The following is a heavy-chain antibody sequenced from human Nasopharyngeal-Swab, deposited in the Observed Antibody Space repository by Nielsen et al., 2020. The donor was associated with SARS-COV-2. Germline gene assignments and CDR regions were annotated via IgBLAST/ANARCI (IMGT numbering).Heavy chain of an antibody. Sequence: GGSLRLSCAASGFTFSSYGMHWVRQAPDKGLEWVAVIWYDGSNKYYADSVKGRFTISRDNSKNTLYLQMNSLRAEDTAVYYCARDLPIYSGYDLVDYWGQGTLVTVSS. J-gene: IGHJ4*02. D-gene: IGHD5-12*01. CDR2: IWYDGSNK. V-gene: IGHV3-33*01. CDR1: GFTFSSYG. CDR3: ARDLPIYSGYDLVDY.